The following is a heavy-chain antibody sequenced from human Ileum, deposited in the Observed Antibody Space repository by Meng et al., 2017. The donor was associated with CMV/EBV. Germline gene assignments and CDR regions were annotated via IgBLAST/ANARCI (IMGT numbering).Heavy chain of an antibody. D-gene: IGHD2-21*02. Sequence: SGYTFTSYAIHWVRQAPGQRLEWMGWISAVNGNTKYSQKFQGRVTITRDTSATTDYMELSSLTSEDTAVYYCARTWSRITPTAFDYWGQGTLVTVSS. CDR2: ISAVNGNT. J-gene: IGHJ4*02. CDR1: GYTFTSYA. V-gene: IGHV1-3*01. CDR3: ARTWSRITPTAFDY.